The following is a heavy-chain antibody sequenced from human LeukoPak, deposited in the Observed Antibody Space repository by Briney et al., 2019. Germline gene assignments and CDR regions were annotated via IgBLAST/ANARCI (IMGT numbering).Heavy chain of an antibody. V-gene: IGHV3-23*01. D-gene: IGHD3-22*01. CDR2: ISGSGGTT. CDR1: GFTFSSYA. J-gene: IGHJ4*02. CDR3: AKDPYYESSGYYDY. Sequence: PGGSLRLSCAASGFTFSSYAMSWVRQAPGKGLEWVSAISGSGGTTYYVDSVKGRFTISRDNSKNTLYLQMNSLRAEDTAVYYCAKDPYYESSGYYDYWGQGTLVTVSS.